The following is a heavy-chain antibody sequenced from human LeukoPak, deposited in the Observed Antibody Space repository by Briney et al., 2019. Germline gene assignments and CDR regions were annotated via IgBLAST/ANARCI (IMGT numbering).Heavy chain of an antibody. D-gene: IGHD2-21*02. CDR3: AREGEGDKRPIDY. CDR1: GGSISSYY. J-gene: IGHJ4*02. V-gene: IGHV4-4*07. Sequence: PSETLSLTGTGSGGSISSYYWSWIRQPAGKGLKWILRIYTSGRTNYNPSLKSRVTMSVDTSKNQFSLKLSSVTAADTAVYYCAREGEGDKRPIDYWGQGTLVTVSS. CDR2: IYTSGRT.